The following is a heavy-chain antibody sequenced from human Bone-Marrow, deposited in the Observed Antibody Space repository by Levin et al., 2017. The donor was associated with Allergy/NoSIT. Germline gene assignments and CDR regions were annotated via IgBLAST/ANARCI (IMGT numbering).Heavy chain of an antibody. Sequence: PGGSLRLSCAASGFTFSSFAMHWVRQAPGKGLEWVAVISHDGSDTYYGDSVKGRFTISRDNPKNTLYLQMNSLRPEDTALYYCAKRSRALRHFDWSLDNWGQGTLVAVSS. V-gene: IGHV3-30*18. CDR1: GFTFSSFA. CDR2: ISHDGSDT. D-gene: IGHD3-9*01. J-gene: IGHJ4*02. CDR3: AKRSRALRHFDWSLDN.